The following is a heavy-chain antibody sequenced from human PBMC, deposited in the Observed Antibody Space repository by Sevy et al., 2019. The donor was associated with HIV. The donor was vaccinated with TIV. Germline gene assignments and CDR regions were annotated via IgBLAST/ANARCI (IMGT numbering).Heavy chain of an antibody. CDR1: GFPFSNFA. J-gene: IGHJ6*02. CDR2: LIGGRSRT. V-gene: IGHV3-23*01. D-gene: IGHD2-8*02. Sequence: GGSLRLSCAASGFPFSNFAMSRVRQAPRKGLEWVSTLIGGRSRTYYADSVTGRFIISRDNSRNTLYLQMNSLRAEDTAIYYCAKRRVQSGLSGGGANYGMDVCGRGTTVTVSS. CDR3: AKRRVQSGLSGGGANYGMDV.